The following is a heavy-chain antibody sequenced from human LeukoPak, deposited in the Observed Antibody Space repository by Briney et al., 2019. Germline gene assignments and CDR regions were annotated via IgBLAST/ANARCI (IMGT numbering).Heavy chain of an antibody. Sequence: PSETLSLTCTVSGGSISSGDYYWSWIRQPPGKGLEWIGYIYYSGSTYYNPSLKSRVTISVDTSKNQFSLKLSSVTAADSAVYYCARGDCSITSCYAGDYWGQGTLVIVSS. CDR3: ARGDCSITSCYAGDY. CDR2: IYYSGST. V-gene: IGHV4-30-4*01. D-gene: IGHD2-2*01. CDR1: GGSISSGDYY. J-gene: IGHJ4*02.